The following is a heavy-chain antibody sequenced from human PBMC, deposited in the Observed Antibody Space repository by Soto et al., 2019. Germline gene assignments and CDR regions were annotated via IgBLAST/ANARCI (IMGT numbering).Heavy chain of an antibody. Sequence: ASVKVSCKASGYTFTSYYMHWVRQAPGQGLEWTGIINPSGGSTSYAQKFQGRVTMTRDTSTSTVYMELSSLRSEDTAVYYCARDKSVLRFLEWLPLDYYYYYMDVWGKGTTVTVSS. CDR2: INPSGGST. V-gene: IGHV1-46*03. CDR1: GYTFTSYY. CDR3: ARDKSVLRFLEWLPLDYYYYYMDV. J-gene: IGHJ6*03. D-gene: IGHD3-3*01.